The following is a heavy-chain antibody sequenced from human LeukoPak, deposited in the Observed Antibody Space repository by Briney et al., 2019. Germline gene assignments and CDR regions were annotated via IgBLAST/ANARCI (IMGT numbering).Heavy chain of an antibody. CDR3: ASAAGIVGVPHDPLTI. D-gene: IGHD1-26*01. Sequence: ASVKVSCKASGYTFTSYGISWVRQAPGQGLEWMGIINPSGGSTSYAQKFQGRVTMTRDTSTSTVYMELSSLRSEDTAAYYCASAAGIVGVPHDPLTIWGQGTMVTVSS. V-gene: IGHV1-46*01. J-gene: IGHJ3*02. CDR1: GYTFTSYG. CDR2: INPSGGST.